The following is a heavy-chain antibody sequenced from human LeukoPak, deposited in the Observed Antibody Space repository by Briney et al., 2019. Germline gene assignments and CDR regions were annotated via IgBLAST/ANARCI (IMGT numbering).Heavy chain of an antibody. CDR1: GFTFSSYS. V-gene: IGHV3-21*01. D-gene: IGHD6-19*01. J-gene: IGHJ4*02. CDR3: AREMVAVAGTDNFDY. CDR2: ISSSSSYI. Sequence: GRSLRLSCAASGFTFSSYSMNWVRQAPGKGLEWVSSISSSSSYIYYADSVKGRFTISRDNAKNSLYLQMNSLRAEDTAVYYCAREMVAVAGTDNFDYWGQGTLVTVSS.